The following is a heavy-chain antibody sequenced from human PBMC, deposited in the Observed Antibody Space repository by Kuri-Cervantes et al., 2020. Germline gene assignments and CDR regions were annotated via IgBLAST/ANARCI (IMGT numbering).Heavy chain of an antibody. V-gene: IGHV2-70*12. CDR3: AHRYYDSSGYSFDY. CDR2: IDWDDDK. D-gene: IGHD3-22*01. CDR1: GFSLGTSGMR. J-gene: IGHJ4*02. Sequence: SGPTLVKPTQTLTLTCTFSGFSLGTSGMRVSWIRQPPGKALEWLARIDWDDDKFYSTSLKTRLTISKDTSKNQVVLTMTNMDPVDTATYYCAHRYYDSSGYSFDYWGQGTLVTVSS.